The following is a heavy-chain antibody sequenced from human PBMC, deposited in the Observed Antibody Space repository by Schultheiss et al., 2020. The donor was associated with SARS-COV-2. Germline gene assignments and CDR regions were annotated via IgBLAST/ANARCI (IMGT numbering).Heavy chain of an antibody. CDR3: AAPSTGTSYMKPFDI. CDR1: GFTFSDYY. Sequence: GESLKISCAASGFTFSDYYMSWVRQAPGKGLEWVSAISGSGGSTYYADSVKGRFTISRDNSKNTLYLQMNSLRAEDTAVYYCAAPSTGTSYMKPFDIWGQGTMVTVSS. V-gene: IGHV3-23*01. D-gene: IGHD1-1*01. CDR2: ISGSGGST. J-gene: IGHJ3*02.